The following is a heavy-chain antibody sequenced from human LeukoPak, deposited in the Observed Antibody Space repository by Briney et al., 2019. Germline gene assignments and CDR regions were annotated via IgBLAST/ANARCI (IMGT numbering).Heavy chain of an antibody. J-gene: IGHJ4*02. CDR3: ARRQGTTLNFDY. CDR1: GYTFSSYG. Sequence: ASVKVSCKASGYTFSSYGFSWVRQAPGQGLEWMGWINAYNGNTNYAQNLQGRVTMTTDTSTSTAYMELRSLRSDDTAVYYCARRQGTTLNFDYWGQGTLITVSS. CDR2: INAYNGNT. D-gene: IGHD1-1*01. V-gene: IGHV1-18*01.